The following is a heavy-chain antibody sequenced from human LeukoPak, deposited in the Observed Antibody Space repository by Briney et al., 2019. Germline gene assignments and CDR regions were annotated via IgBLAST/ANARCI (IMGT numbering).Heavy chain of an antibody. CDR3: TREARAGNWFDP. J-gene: IGHJ5*02. CDR2: INPDSGGT. D-gene: IGHD5-12*01. Sequence: GASVKVSCKASGYTSSDYYINWVRQAPGQGLEWMGWINPDSGGTNYAQKFQGRVTMTRDTSITTVYMELSRLRSDDTAVFYCTREARAGNWFDPWGQGTLVTVSS. V-gene: IGHV1-2*02. CDR1: GYTSSDYY.